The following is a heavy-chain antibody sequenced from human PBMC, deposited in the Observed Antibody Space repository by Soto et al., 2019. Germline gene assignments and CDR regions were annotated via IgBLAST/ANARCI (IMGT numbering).Heavy chain of an antibody. CDR1: GFSFSVYG. CDR2: IWYDASKQ. CDR3: AAWAEGATEVH. J-gene: IGHJ4*02. D-gene: IGHD2-15*01. Sequence: GVSLRLSCETSGFSFSVYGMHWVRQAPGKGLEWVAVIWYDASKQFYAASVEGRFTISRDNSKAILYLQMNSLRAEDTAVYYCAAWAEGATEVHWGQGTLVTVSS. V-gene: IGHV3-33*01.